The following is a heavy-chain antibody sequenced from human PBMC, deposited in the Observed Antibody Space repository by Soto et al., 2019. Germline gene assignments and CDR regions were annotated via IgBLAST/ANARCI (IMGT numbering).Heavy chain of an antibody. V-gene: IGHV3-21*01. J-gene: IGHJ4*02. CDR1: GFTFSSYA. CDR3: ARGVTAMVTGVDY. Sequence: EVQLVESGGGLVKPGGSLRLSCAASGFTFSSYAMNWVRQAPGKGLEWVSSISSSSGYIYYADSLKGRFTISRDNAKNSLYLQMNSLRAEDTAMYYCARGVTAMVTGVDYWGQGTLVTVSS. CDR2: ISSSSGYI. D-gene: IGHD5-18*01.